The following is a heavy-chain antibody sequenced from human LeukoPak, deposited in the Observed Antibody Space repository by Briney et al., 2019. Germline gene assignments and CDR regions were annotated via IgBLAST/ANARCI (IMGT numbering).Heavy chain of an antibody. V-gene: IGHV1-69*04. CDR2: IIPTLGIA. Sequence: ASVKVSCKASGGTFSSYAISWVRQAPGQGLEWMGRIIPTLGIANYAQKFQGRVTITADKSTSTAYMELSSLRSEDTAVYYCARERVVGATSSYYYGMDVWGLGTTVTVSS. J-gene: IGHJ6*02. CDR1: GGTFSSYA. CDR3: ARERVVGATSSYYYGMDV. D-gene: IGHD1-26*01.